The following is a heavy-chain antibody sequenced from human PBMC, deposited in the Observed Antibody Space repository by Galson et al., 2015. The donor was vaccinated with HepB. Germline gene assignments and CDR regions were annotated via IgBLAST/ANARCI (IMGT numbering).Heavy chain of an antibody. CDR3: ARAPIAAARGGFDY. Sequence: SLRLSCAASGFTFSSYAMHWVRQAPGKGLEWVAVISYDGSNKYYADSVKGRFTISRDNSKNTLYLQMNSLRAEDTAVYYCARAPIAAARGGFDYWGQGTLVTVSS. CDR2: ISYDGSNK. V-gene: IGHV3-30-3*01. CDR1: GFTFSSYA. D-gene: IGHD6-13*01. J-gene: IGHJ4*02.